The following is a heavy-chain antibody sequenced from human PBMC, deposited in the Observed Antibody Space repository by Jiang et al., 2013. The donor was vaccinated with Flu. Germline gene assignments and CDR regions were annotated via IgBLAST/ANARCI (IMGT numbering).Heavy chain of an antibody. D-gene: IGHD1-26*01. V-gene: IGHV5-51*01. CDR3: ARHIVRSGSYYVDY. J-gene: IGHJ4*02. Sequence: SPSFQGQVTISADKSISTAYLQWSSLKASDTAMYYCARHIVRSGSYYVDYWGQGTLVTVSS.